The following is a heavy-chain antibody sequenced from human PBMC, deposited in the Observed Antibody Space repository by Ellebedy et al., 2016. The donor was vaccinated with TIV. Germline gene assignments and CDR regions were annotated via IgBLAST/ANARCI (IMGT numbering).Heavy chain of an antibody. D-gene: IGHD4-17*01. Sequence: GESLKISCEASGFSFRSYWMSWARQAPGKGLEWVANIYQDGSEQYYVDSVKGRFTISRDNARNSVYLQMNSLRVEDTAVYYCARRGSYGDYSVRVNSWFDLWGQGTLVTVSS. CDR1: GFSFRSYW. CDR3: ARRGSYGDYSVRVNSWFDL. J-gene: IGHJ5*02. CDR2: IYQDGSEQ. V-gene: IGHV3-7*01.